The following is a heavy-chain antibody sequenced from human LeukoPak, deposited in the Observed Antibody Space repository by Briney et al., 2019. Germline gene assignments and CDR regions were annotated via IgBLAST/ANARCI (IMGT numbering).Heavy chain of an antibody. V-gene: IGHV3-33*01. CDR1: GFTFRGNG. J-gene: IGHJ4*02. CDR3: ARDQGTSVTAMVGGHFDY. Sequence: PGESLRLSCAASGFTFRGNGMHWVRQAPGKGLEWVAIIWYDGSNRYYADSVKGRFTISRDNSKNTLFLQMNSLTAEDTAVYYCARDQGTSVTAMVGGHFDYWGPGTLVTVSS. D-gene: IGHD4-17*01. CDR2: IWYDGSNR.